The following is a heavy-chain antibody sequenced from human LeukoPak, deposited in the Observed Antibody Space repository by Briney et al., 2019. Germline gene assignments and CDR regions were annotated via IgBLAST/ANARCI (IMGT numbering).Heavy chain of an antibody. CDR1: GFTFGDYA. V-gene: IGHV3-21*01. D-gene: IGHD3-9*01. J-gene: IGHJ3*01. Sequence: GRSLRLSCAVSGFTFGDYAMSWVRQAPGKGLEWVSSISSSSSYIHYADSVKGRFTISRDNAKKSLYLQMNSLRAEDTAVYYCASIDSNDAFDVWGQGTMVTVSS. CDR2: ISSSSSYI. CDR3: ASIDSNDAFDV.